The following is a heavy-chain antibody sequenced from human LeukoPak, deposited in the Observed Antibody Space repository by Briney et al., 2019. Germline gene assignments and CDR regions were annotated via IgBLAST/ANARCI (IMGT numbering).Heavy chain of an antibody. Sequence: ASVKVSCKASGYTFTGYYMHWVRRAPGQGLEWMGWINPNSGATNYPQKFQGRVTMTGDTSISTAYMELSSLRSDDTAVYYCARGEVDSSGWGCFHFWGQGTLVTVSS. D-gene: IGHD6-19*01. CDR3: ARGEVDSSGWGCFHF. V-gene: IGHV1-2*02. CDR1: GYTFTGYY. J-gene: IGHJ4*02. CDR2: INPNSGAT.